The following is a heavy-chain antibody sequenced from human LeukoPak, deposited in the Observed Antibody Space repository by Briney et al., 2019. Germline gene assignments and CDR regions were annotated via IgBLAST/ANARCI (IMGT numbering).Heavy chain of an antibody. D-gene: IGHD5-18*01. V-gene: IGHV3-66*01. CDR3: ARENVDTALHRGLYYYYYHGLDV. CDR1: GFTFSSYF. Sequence: PGGSLRLSCAASGFTFSSYFWMHWARQAPGKGLEWVSVIYFDDTTYYADSVKGRFTISRDNSKKTVYLQMNTVRAEDTAVYYCARENVDTALHRGLYYYYYHGLDVWGQGTTVTV. CDR2: IYFDDTT. J-gene: IGHJ6*02.